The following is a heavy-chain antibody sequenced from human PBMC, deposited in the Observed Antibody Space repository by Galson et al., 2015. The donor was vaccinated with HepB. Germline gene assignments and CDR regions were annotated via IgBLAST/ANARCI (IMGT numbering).Heavy chain of an antibody. J-gene: IGHJ4*02. CDR2: INQDGSVK. CDR1: GFTFSNYW. CDR3: ARIGYSSSSTDY. D-gene: IGHD6-6*01. Sequence: SLRLSCAASGFTFSNYWMSWVRQAPGKGLEWVANINQDGSVKYYADSMKGRFTVSRDNSKNSVFLQVNSLRAEDTAIFYCARIGYSSSSTDYWGQGTLLTVSS. V-gene: IGHV3-7*03.